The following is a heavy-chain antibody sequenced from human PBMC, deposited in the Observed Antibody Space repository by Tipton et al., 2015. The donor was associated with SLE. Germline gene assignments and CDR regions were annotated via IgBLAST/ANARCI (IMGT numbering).Heavy chain of an antibody. Sequence: TLSLTCAVYGGFFSGYYWSWIRQPPGKGLEWIGEINHSGSTNYNPSLKSRVTISVDTSKNQFSLKLSSVTAADTAVYYCARGDMIVDYWGQGTLVTVSS. J-gene: IGHJ4*02. V-gene: IGHV4-34*01. D-gene: IGHD3-22*01. CDR1: GGFFSGYY. CDR3: ARGDMIVDY. CDR2: INHSGST.